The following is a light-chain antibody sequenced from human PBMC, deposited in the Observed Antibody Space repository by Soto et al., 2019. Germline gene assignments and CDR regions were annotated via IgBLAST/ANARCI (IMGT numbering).Light chain of an antibody. Sequence: QSVLTQPASVSGSPGQSITISCTGTSSDVGGYNYVSWYQQHPGKAPKLMIYEVSNRPSGVSNRFSGSKSGNTASLTISGLQAEDEADYYCSSYTSSSYVCGTGTKVTGL. CDR3: SSYTSSSYV. CDR1: SSDVGGYNY. V-gene: IGLV2-14*01. J-gene: IGLJ1*01. CDR2: EVS.